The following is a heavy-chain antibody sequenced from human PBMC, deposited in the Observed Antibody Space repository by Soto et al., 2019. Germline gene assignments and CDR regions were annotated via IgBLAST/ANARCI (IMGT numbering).Heavy chain of an antibody. CDR1: GFTFDDYA. V-gene: IGHV3-9*01. Sequence: EVQLVESGGGLVQPGRSLRLSCAASGFTFDDYAMHWVRQAPGKGLEWVSGISWNSGSIGYADSVKGRFTISRDNAKHSLYLQMNSLRAEDTALYYCAKDIIPYKYDDYVGGNFDYWGQGTLVTVSS. D-gene: IGHD4-17*01. J-gene: IGHJ4*02. CDR3: AKDIIPYKYDDYVGGNFDY. CDR2: ISWNSGSI.